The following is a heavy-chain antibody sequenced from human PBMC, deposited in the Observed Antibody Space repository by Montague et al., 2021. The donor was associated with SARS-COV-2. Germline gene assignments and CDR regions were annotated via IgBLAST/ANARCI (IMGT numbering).Heavy chain of an antibody. V-gene: IGHV4-59*02. J-gene: IGHJ3*01. D-gene: IGHD6-19*01. CDR2: IFYTVAT. Sequence: SETLSLTCTVSSGSVYGHYLAWIRQPPGKGLECIAYIFYTVATYYNPSLESRVSISVDTSKNQVALKVKSVTAADSAFYYCATLGALAGYSFDLWGQGTLVIVSS. CDR1: SGSVYGHY. CDR3: ATLGALAGYSFDL.